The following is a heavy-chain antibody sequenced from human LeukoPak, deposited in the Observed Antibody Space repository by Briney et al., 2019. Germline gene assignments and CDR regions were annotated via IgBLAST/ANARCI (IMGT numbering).Heavy chain of an antibody. J-gene: IGHJ6*03. CDR1: GFTFSSYS. Sequence: GGSLRLSCAASGFTFSSYSMNWVRQAPGKGLEWVSSISSSSSYIYYADSVKGRFTISRDNAKNSLYLQMNSLRAEDTAVYYCARDGGSSGYYNWYYYYYYMDVWGKGTTVTVSS. CDR3: ARDGGSSGYYNWYYYYYYMDV. D-gene: IGHD3-22*01. CDR2: ISSSSSYI. V-gene: IGHV3-21*01.